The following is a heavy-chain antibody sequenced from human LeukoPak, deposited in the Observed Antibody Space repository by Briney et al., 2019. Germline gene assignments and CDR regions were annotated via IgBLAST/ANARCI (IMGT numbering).Heavy chain of an antibody. CDR1: GGSISSYY. CDR3: ARDYCTSTTCPNWFDP. J-gene: IGHJ5*02. V-gene: IGHV4-4*07. Sequence: PSETLSLTCTVSGGSISSYYLSWIRQPAGKGLEWIGRIYPSGSDYNPSLKSRVTISVDKSKNQFSLKLNSVTAADTAVYYCARDYCTSTTCPNWFDPWGQGTLVTVSS. CDR2: IYPSGS. D-gene: IGHD2-2*01.